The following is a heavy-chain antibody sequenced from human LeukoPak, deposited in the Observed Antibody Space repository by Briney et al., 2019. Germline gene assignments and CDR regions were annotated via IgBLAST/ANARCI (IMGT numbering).Heavy chain of an antibody. D-gene: IGHD1-26*01. CDR1: GFTLSSYG. V-gene: IGHV3-30*03. CDR2: ISYDGSNK. Sequence: GGSLRLSCAASGFTLSSYGMNWVRQAPGKGLEWVAVISYDGSNKYYADSVKGRFTISRDNSKNTLYLQMNSLRAEDTAVYYCATWGAQWGQGTLVTVSS. CDR3: ATWGAQ. J-gene: IGHJ4*02.